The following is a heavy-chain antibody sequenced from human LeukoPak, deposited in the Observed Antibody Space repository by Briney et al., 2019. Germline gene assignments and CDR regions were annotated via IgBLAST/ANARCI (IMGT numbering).Heavy chain of an antibody. D-gene: IGHD3-3*01. CDR3: AKEGQSYHDFWSGYYPFDY. CDR1: GFTFSAYS. CDR2: INPTGKVI. Sequence: GGSLRLSCAASGFTFSAYSLTWVRLAPGKGLEWVSSINPTGKVIYYADSVKGRLTISRDNSKNTLYLQMNSLRAEDTAVYYCAKEGQSYHDFWSGYYPFDYWGQGTLVTVSS. J-gene: IGHJ4*02. V-gene: IGHV3-21*01.